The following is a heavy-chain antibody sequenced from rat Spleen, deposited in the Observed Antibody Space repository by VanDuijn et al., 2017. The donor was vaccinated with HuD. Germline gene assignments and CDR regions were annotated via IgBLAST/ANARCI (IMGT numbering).Heavy chain of an antibody. Sequence: EVQLVESGGGSVQPGRSLKLSCAVSGFTFSNYDMAWVRQAPTKGLEWVASISPSGGGTYYRDSVKGRFTVSRDNARGTQYLQMDSLRSEDTATYYCARQDTSGYSNWFTYWGQGTLVTVSS. CDR3: ARQDTSGYSNWFTY. D-gene: IGHD4-3*01. J-gene: IGHJ3*01. V-gene: IGHV5S13*01. CDR1: GFTFSNYD. CDR2: ISPSGGGT.